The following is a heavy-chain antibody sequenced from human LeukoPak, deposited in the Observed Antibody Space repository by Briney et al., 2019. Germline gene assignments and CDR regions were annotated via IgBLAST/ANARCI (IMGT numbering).Heavy chain of an antibody. CDR3: ARANTNGYSYGNFDY. D-gene: IGHD5-18*01. V-gene: IGHV3-21*01. CDR1: GFTFSTYS. J-gene: IGHJ4*02. CDR2: ISYGSIYI. Sequence: GGSLRLSCAASGFTFSTYSMMWLRQAPGKGLEWVSSISYGSIYIYYAVSVKGRFTISRDDAQNSLYLQLNSLRAEDSALYYCARANTNGYSYGNFDYWGQGTLVTVSS.